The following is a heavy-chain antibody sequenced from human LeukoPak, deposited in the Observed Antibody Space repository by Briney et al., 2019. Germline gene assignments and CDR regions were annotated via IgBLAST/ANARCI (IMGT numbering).Heavy chain of an antibody. V-gene: IGHV3-33*01. J-gene: IGHJ4*02. Sequence: GVSLRLSCAASGFIFSNYVMHWVRQAPGKGLEWVALIWYDGSNDYYAGSVKGRFTISRDNSKSTLYLQLNSLRAEDTAVYYCARVFAPFDYNSPPSYWGQGTLVTVSS. CDR1: GFIFSNYV. D-gene: IGHD1-1*01. CDR2: IWYDGSND. CDR3: ARVFAPFDYNSPPSY.